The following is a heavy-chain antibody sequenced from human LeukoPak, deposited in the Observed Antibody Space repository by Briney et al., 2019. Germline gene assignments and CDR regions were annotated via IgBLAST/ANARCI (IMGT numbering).Heavy chain of an antibody. CDR2: IYGGGST. Sequence: GGSLRLSCAASGFTVSSIHMSWVRQAPGKGLEWVSVIYGGGSTYYADSVKGRFTISRDNSKNTLYLQMNSLRAEDTAVYYCARGSGYYLGNYWGHGTLVTVSS. CDR1: GFTVSSIH. CDR3: ARGSGYYLGNY. V-gene: IGHV3-53*01. J-gene: IGHJ4*01. D-gene: IGHD3-22*01.